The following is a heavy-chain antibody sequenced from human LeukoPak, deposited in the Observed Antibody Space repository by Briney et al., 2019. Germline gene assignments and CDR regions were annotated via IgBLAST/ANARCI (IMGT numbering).Heavy chain of an antibody. CDR2: LSASGGLT. Sequence: GGSLKLSCAASGFSFSSYAMSWVRQAPGKGLEWVSGLSASGGLTYYSDSVKGRFTISRDNSKNTLYLQMNSLRAEDTAVYYCARTGGSQGGNYWGQGTLVTVSS. J-gene: IGHJ4*02. CDR3: ARTGGSQGGNY. V-gene: IGHV3-23*01. CDR1: GFSFSSYA. D-gene: IGHD1-26*01.